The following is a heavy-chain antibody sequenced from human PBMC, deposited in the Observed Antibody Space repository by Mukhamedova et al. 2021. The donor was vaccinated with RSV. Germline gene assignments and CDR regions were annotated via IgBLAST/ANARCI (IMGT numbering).Heavy chain of an antibody. Sequence: KGRFTISRDNAKNSLYLQMNSLRAADTAVYYCARRTGIAADWGQGTLVTVSS. V-gene: IGHV3-11*06. CDR3: ARRTGIAAD. J-gene: IGHJ4*02. D-gene: IGHD6-25*01.